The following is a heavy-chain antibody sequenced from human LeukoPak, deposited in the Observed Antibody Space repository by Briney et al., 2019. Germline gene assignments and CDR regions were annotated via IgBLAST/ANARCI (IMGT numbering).Heavy chain of an antibody. D-gene: IGHD5-18*01. J-gene: IGHJ5*02. CDR1: GGTFSSYA. Sequence: ASVKVSCKASGGTFSSYAISWVRQAPGQGLEWMGGIIPIFGTANYAQKFQGRVTITADESTSTAYMELSSLRSEDTAVYCCASRGYSYGFNWFDPWGQGTLVTVSS. CDR2: IIPIFGTA. CDR3: ASRGYSYGFNWFDP. V-gene: IGHV1-69*13.